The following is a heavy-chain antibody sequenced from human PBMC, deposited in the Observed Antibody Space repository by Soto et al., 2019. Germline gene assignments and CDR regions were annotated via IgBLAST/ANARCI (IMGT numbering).Heavy chain of an antibody. J-gene: IGHJ5*02. Sequence: LSLTCTVSGGSISGGGYYWSWIRQHPGKGLEWIGYIYYSGSTYYNPSLKSRVTISVGTSKNQFSLKLSSVTAADTAVYYCARDRTTTVTQNWFDPWGQGTLVTVSS. CDR3: ARDRTTTVTQNWFDP. D-gene: IGHD4-4*01. CDR1: GGSISGGGYY. CDR2: IYYSGST. V-gene: IGHV4-31*03.